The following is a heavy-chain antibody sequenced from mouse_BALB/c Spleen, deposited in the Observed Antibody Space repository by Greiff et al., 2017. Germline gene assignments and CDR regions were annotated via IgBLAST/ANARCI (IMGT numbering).Heavy chain of an antibody. J-gene: IGHJ1*01. CDR2: ISTYSGNT. CDR1: GYTFTDYA. V-gene: IGHV1-67*01. Sequence: QVQLKESGPELVRPGVSVKISCKGSGYTFTDYAMHWVKQSHAKSLEWIGVISTYSGNTNYNQKFKGKATLTVDKSSSTAYMQLKSLTSEDSAVYYCARGGITTVVAPYWYFDVWGAGTTVTVSS. D-gene: IGHD1-1*01. CDR3: ARGGITTVVAPYWYFDV.